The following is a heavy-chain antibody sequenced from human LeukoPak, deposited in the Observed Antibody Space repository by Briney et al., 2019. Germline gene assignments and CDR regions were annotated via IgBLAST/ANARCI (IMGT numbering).Heavy chain of an antibody. D-gene: IGHD6-6*01. J-gene: IGHJ4*02. V-gene: IGHV1-24*01. Sequence: ASVKVSCKVSGYTLTELSTHWVRQAPGKGLEWMGGFDPEDGETIYAQKFQGRVTMTEDTSTDTAYMELSSLRSEDTAVYYCARVVGSVAATYYFDYWGQGTLVTVSS. CDR2: FDPEDGET. CDR3: ARVVGSVAATYYFDY. CDR1: GYTLTELS.